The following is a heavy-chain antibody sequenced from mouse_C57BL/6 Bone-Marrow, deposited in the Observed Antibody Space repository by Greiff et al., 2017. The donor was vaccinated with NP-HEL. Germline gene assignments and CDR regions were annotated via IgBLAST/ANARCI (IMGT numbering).Heavy chain of an antibody. CDR1: GYTFTSYW. V-gene: IGHV1-69*01. Sequence: QVQLQQPGAELVMPGASVKLSCKASGYTFTSYWMHWVKQRPGQGLEWIGEIDPSDSYTNYNQKFKGKSTLTVDKSSSTAYMQLSSLTSEDSAVHYCARGRAWFAYWGQGTLVTVSA. CDR2: IDPSDSYT. CDR3: ARGRAWFAY. J-gene: IGHJ3*01.